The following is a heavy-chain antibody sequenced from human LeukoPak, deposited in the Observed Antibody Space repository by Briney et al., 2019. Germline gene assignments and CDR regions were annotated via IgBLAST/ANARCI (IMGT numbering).Heavy chain of an antibody. CDR3: ARHAPVYCSGGSCYWEELPGGDYFDY. V-gene: IGHV4-4*09. CDR1: GGSISSYY. D-gene: IGHD2-15*01. J-gene: IGHJ4*02. Sequence: PSETLSLTCTVSGGSISSYYWSWIRQPPGKGLEWIGYIYTSGSTNYNPSPKSRVTISVDTSKNQFSLKLSSVTAADTAVYYCARHAPVYCSGGSCYWEELPGGDYFDYWGQGTLVTVSS. CDR2: IYTSGST.